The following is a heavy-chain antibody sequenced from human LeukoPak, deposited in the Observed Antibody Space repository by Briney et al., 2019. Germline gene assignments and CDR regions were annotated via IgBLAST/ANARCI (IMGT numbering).Heavy chain of an antibody. CDR1: GDSVSSNSAA. V-gene: IGHV6-1*01. J-gene: IGHJ6*02. D-gene: IGHD6-19*01. Sequence: SQTLSLTCAISGDSVSSNSAAWNWIRQSPSRGLEWLGRTYYRSKWYNDYAVSVKSRITINPDTSKNQFSLQLNSVTPEDTAVYYCARVGTVAGPYYYYYYGMDVWGQGTTVTVPS. CDR3: ARVGTVAGPYYYYYYGMDV. CDR2: TYYRSKWYN.